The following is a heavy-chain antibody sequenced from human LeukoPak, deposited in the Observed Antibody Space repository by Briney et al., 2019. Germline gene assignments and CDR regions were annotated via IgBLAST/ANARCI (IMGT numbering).Heavy chain of an antibody. CDR2: ISSSGGTI. Sequence: PGGSLRLSCAASGFNFSDYYMTWIRQAPGKGLEWLSYISSSGGTIFYADSVKGRFIISRDNAKNSLFLQMDSLRAEDTALYYCARVKGSPFSSSSDSWGQGTLVTVSS. D-gene: IGHD6-6*01. J-gene: IGHJ4*02. CDR3: ARVKGSPFSSSSDS. V-gene: IGHV3-11*01. CDR1: GFNFSDYY.